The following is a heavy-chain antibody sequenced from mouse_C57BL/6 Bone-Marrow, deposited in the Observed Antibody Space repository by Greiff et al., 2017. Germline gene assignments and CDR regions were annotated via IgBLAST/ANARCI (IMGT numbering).Heavy chain of an antibody. CDR1: GYTFTSYW. Sequence: VQLQQPGAELVKPGASVKLSCKASGYTFTSYWMHWVKQRPGQGLEWIGMIHPNSGSTNYNEKFKSKATLTVDKSSSTAYMQLSSLTSEDSAVYYCARLHDGYPYYFDYWGQGTTLTVSS. V-gene: IGHV1-64*01. CDR3: ARLHDGYPYYFDY. J-gene: IGHJ2*01. D-gene: IGHD2-3*01. CDR2: IHPNSGST.